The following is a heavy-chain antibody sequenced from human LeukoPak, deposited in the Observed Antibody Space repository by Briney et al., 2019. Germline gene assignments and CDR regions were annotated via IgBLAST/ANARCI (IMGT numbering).Heavy chain of an antibody. Sequence: SSVKVSCKASGGTFSSYAISWVRQAPGQGLEWRGRIIPIFVTANYAQKFQGRVTITTDESTSTAYMELSSLRSEDTAVYYCARERDYYYMDVWGKGTTVTVSS. CDR1: GGTFSSYA. V-gene: IGHV1-69*05. CDR2: IIPIFVTA. CDR3: ARERDYYYMDV. J-gene: IGHJ6*03.